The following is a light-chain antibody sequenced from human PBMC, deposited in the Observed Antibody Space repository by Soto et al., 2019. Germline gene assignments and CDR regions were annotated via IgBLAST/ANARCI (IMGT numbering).Light chain of an antibody. Sequence: QAVVTQPPSASGTPGQRVTISCSGSSSNIGYNYVYWYQQLPATAPKLLIYKNDQRPSGVPDRFSGSKSGTSASLAISGLRSEDEADYYCAAWDDSLSGWVFGGGTKVTVL. CDR2: KND. V-gene: IGLV1-47*01. CDR3: AAWDDSLSGWV. J-gene: IGLJ3*02. CDR1: SSNIGYNY.